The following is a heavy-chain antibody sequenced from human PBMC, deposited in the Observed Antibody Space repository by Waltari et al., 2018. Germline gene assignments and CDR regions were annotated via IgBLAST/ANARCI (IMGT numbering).Heavy chain of an antibody. CDR1: GFPFRHFW. D-gene: IGHD2-21*01. Sequence: EVHLVESGGGLVQPGGSLRLSCAASGFPFRHFWMNWVRQAPGKGLELVAKINEDGSLKDYVDSVKGRFTISRDNARNSLYLEITSLRAEDTAVYYCARDVPYLGRGAYDFWGQGTMVTVSS. V-gene: IGHV3-7*01. CDR2: INEDGSLK. CDR3: ARDVPYLGRGAYDF. J-gene: IGHJ3*01.